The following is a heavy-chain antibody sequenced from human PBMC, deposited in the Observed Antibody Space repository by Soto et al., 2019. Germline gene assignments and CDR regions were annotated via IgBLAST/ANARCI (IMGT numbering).Heavy chain of an antibody. J-gene: IGHJ6*02. CDR2: IYYSGST. V-gene: IGHV4-39*01. CDR1: GGSISSSSYY. D-gene: IGHD1-1*01. CDR3: ARRYGFYYYGMDV. Sequence: KTSETLSLTCTVSGGSISSSSYYWGWIRQPPGKGLEWIGSIYYSGSTYYNPSLKSRVTISVDTSKNQFSLKLSSVTAADTAVYYCARRYGFYYYGMDVWGQGTTVTVSS.